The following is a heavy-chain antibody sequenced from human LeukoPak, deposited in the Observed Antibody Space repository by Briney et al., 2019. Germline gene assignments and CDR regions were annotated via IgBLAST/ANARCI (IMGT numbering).Heavy chain of an antibody. J-gene: IGHJ4*02. V-gene: IGHV3-23*01. CDR3: AKAANIVVVPAATAFDY. CDR1: GFTFSSYA. D-gene: IGHD2-2*01. Sequence: PGRSLRLSCAASGFTFSSYAMSWVRQAPGKGLEWVSAISGSGGSTYYADSVKGRLTISRDNSKNTLYLQMNSLRAEDTAVYYCAKAANIVVVPAATAFDYWGQGTLVTVSS. CDR2: ISGSGGST.